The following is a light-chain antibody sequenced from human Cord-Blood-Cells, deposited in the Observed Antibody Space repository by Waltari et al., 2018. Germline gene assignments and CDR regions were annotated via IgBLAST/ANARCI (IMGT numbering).Light chain of an antibody. CDR1: SSDVGGYNY. Sequence: QSALTQPPSASGSPGQSVTISCTGTSSDVGGYNYVSWYQQHPGKAPKLMIDEVSKRTSWVPERCSGCKAGNTGAVTVSGLQAEDEADYYCSSYAGSNNLVFGGGTKLTVL. J-gene: IGLJ2*01. V-gene: IGLV2-8*01. CDR2: EVS. CDR3: SSYAGSNNLV.